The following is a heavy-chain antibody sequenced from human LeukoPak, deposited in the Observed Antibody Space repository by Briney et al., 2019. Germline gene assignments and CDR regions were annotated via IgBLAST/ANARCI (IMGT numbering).Heavy chain of an antibody. CDR3: ARDRVVPAAINYFDY. V-gene: IGHV4-4*07. Sequence: SETLSLTCTVSGGSISSYYWSWIRQPAGKGLEWIGRIYTSGSTNYNPSLKSRVTMSVDTSKNQFSLKLSSVTAADTAVYYCARDRVVPAAINYFDYWGQGTLVTVSS. J-gene: IGHJ4*02. D-gene: IGHD2-2*01. CDR2: IYTSGST. CDR1: GGSISSYY.